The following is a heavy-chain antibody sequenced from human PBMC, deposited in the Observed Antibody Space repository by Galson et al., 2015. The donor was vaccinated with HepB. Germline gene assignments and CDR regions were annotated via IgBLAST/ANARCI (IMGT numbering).Heavy chain of an antibody. CDR3: AREMGHYYYYYMDV. D-gene: IGHD1-26*01. V-gene: IGHV3-53*01. Sequence: SLRLSCAASGFTVSSNYMSWVRQAPGKGLEWVSVIYSGGSTYYADSVKGRFTISRDNSKNTLYLQMNSLRAEDTAVYYCAREMGHYYYYYMDVWGKGTTVTVSS. CDR2: IYSGGST. J-gene: IGHJ6*03. CDR1: GFTVSSNY.